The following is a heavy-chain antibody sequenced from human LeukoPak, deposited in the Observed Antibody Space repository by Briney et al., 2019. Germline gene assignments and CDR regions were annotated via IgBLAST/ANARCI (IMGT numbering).Heavy chain of an antibody. V-gene: IGHV3-30-3*01. Sequence: GGSLRLSCAASGFTFSSYATHWVRQAPGKGLEWVAVISYDGSNKYYADSVKGRFTISRDNSKNTLYLQMNSLRAEDTAVYYCASLFPAYGDYGDYWGQGTLVTVSS. CDR3: ASLFPAYGDYGDY. CDR1: GFTFSSYA. CDR2: ISYDGSNK. J-gene: IGHJ4*02. D-gene: IGHD4-17*01.